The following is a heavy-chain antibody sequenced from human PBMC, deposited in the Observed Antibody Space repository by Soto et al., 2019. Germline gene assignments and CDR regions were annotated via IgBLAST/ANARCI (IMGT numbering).Heavy chain of an antibody. J-gene: IGHJ4*02. Sequence: SETLSLTCAVYGGSFIGYYWSWIRQPPGKGLEWIGEINHSVSTNYNPSLKSRVTISVDTSKNQFSLKLSSVTAADTAVYYCARGGDIVVVPAANQFDYWGQGTLVTVSS. CDR2: INHSVST. V-gene: IGHV4-34*01. CDR3: ARGGDIVVVPAANQFDY. D-gene: IGHD2-2*01. CDR1: GGSFIGYY.